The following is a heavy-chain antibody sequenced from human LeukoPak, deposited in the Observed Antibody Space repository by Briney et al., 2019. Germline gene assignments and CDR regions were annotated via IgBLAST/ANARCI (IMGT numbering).Heavy chain of an antibody. J-gene: IGHJ3*02. CDR3: ARESCGGDCVVNAFDI. Sequence: PGGSLRLSCAASGFTFSSYAMHWVRQAPGKGLEWVAVISYDGSNKYYADSVKGRFTISRDNSKNTLYLQMNSLRAEDTAVYYCARESCGGDCVVNAFDIWGQGTMVTVSS. CDR1: GFTFSSYA. V-gene: IGHV3-30-3*01. CDR2: ISYDGSNK. D-gene: IGHD2-21*02.